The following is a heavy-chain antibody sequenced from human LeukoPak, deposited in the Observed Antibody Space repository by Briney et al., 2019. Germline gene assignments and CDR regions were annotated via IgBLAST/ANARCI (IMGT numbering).Heavy chain of an antibody. J-gene: IGHJ4*02. CDR1: GFTFSSYW. V-gene: IGHV3-74*01. CDR3: ARGGDFWSGSSIDY. CDR2: INTDGSST. D-gene: IGHD3-3*01. Sequence: GGSLRLSCAASGFTFSSYWMHWVRQAPGKGLVWVSRINTDGSSTSYADSVRGRFTISRDNAKITLYLQMNSLRAEDMAVYYCARGGDFWSGSSIDYWGQGTLVTVSS.